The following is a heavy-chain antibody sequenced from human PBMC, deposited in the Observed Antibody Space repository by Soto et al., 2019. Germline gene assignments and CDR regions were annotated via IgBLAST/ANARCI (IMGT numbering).Heavy chain of an antibody. CDR2: ISAYNGNT. D-gene: IGHD6-19*01. Sequence: ASVKVSCKASGYTFTSYGISWVRQAPGQGLEWMGWISAYNGNTNDAQKLQGRFTMTTDTSTSTAYMELRSLRSDDTAVYYCARDKKRQWLSQGSDYWGQGTLVTVSS. CDR3: ARDKKRQWLSQGSDY. V-gene: IGHV1-18*01. J-gene: IGHJ4*02. CDR1: GYTFTSYG.